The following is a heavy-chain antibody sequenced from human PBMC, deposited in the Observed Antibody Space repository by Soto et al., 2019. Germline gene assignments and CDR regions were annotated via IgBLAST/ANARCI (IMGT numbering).Heavy chain of an antibody. V-gene: IGHV3-23*01. D-gene: IGHD6-6*01. J-gene: IGHJ4*02. CDR3: AKDSIPYSSSYDLDH. CDR2: ITGTGVSI. Sequence: EVQLLESGGGLVQPGGSLRLSVVASGFSFSGYARGWVRQPPGKGRGWVSSITGTGVSIYYADSVRGRFTISRDNSKNTLYLQMSSLRAEDTARYYCAKDSIPYSSSYDLDHWGRGALVTVSS. CDR1: GFSFSGYA.